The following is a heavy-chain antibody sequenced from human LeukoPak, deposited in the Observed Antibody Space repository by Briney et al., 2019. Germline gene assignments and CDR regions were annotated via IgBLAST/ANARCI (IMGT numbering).Heavy chain of an antibody. J-gene: IGHJ4*02. CDR1: GFTFSSYG. CDR2: ISNNGGST. D-gene: IGHD4-17*01. CDR3: AMGRGRYTVTTRPLDY. V-gene: IGHV3-23*01. Sequence: GGTLRLSCAASGFTFSSYGMSWVRQAPGKGLEWVSGISNNGGSTYYADSVKGRFTISRDNSKDTLYLQMNSLRAEDTAVYYCAMGRGRYTVTTRPLDYWGQGTLVTVSS.